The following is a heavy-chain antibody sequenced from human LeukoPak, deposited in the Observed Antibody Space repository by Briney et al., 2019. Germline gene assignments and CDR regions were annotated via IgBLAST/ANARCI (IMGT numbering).Heavy chain of an antibody. V-gene: IGHV1-8*01. J-gene: IGHJ4*02. CDR3: ARGGMVVAATPPDY. D-gene: IGHD2-15*01. Sequence: ASVKVSCKASGYTFTSYDINWVRQATGQGLEWMGWMNPNSGNTGYAQKFQGRVTMTRNTSISTAYMELSSLRSEDTAVYYCARGGMVVAATPPDYWGQGTLVTVSS. CDR2: MNPNSGNT. CDR1: GYTFTSYD.